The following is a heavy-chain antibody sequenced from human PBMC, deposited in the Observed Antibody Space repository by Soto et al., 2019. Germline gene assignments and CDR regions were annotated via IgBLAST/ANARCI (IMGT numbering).Heavy chain of an antibody. CDR3: VRENYYYGMDV. CDR1: GFTFSSYS. J-gene: IGHJ6*02. V-gene: IGHV3-66*01. CDR2: INGAGST. Sequence: GGSLRLSCAASGFTFSSYSMNWVRQAPGKGLEWVSVINGAGSTDSADSVKGRFAISRDISRNTLYLQMNSLRAEDTAVYYCVRENYYYGMDVWGHGTTVTVSS.